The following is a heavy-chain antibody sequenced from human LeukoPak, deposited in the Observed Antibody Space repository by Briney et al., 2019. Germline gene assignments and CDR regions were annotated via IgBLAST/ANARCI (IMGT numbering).Heavy chain of an antibody. CDR3: SRENGAFFPFGY. Sequence: SESLSLTCGVSGGSISSTNWWSWVRQSPGQGLEWIGEISLTALINYNPSLESRVTMALDKSKNHLSLNLTSVTAADTAVYYCSRENGAFFPFGYWGQGTLVTASS. D-gene: IGHD2-8*01. CDR2: ISLTALI. CDR1: GGSISSTNW. V-gene: IGHV4-4*02. J-gene: IGHJ4*02.